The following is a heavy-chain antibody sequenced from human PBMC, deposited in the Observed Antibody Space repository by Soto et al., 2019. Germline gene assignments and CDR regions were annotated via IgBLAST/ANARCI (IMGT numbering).Heavy chain of an antibody. Sequence: EVQLVESGGGLVQPGGSLRLSCAASGFTFSSYSMNWVRQAPGKGLEWVSYISSSSSTIYYANSVKGRFTISRDNAKNSLYLQTNALGAEDTAVYYCARDVRATIELFLEDEGDLCDYWGQGTLVTVSS. CDR3: ARDVRATIELFLEDEGDLCDY. CDR1: GFTFSSYS. CDR2: ISSSSSTI. J-gene: IGHJ4*02. D-gene: IGHD5-12*01. V-gene: IGHV3-48*01.